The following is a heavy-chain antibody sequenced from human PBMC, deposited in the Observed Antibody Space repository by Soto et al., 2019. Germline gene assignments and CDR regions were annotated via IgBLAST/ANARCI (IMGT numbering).Heavy chain of an antibody. CDR2: IRQDGGEK. D-gene: IGHD3-9*01. CDR3: AKYCRLYDIVSGRSDAFDI. J-gene: IGHJ3*02. CDR1: GFTFSSYW. V-gene: IGHV3-7*01. Sequence: PGGSLRLSCAASGFTFSSYWMSWLLQAPWKGLEWVANIRQDGGEKYFVDSVKGRFTISRDNAKNSVYLQMNSLRAEDTAVYYCAKYCRLYDIVSGRSDAFDIWGQGTVVTVSS.